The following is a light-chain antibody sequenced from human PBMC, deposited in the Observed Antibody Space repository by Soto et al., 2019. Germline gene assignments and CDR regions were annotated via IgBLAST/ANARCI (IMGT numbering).Light chain of an antibody. CDR1: QSISSY. J-gene: IGKJ1*01. CDR2: AAS. Sequence: DIQMTQSPSSLSASVGDRVRFTCRASQSISSYVNWYQQKPGKAPKLLIYAASSLQSGVPSRFSGSGSGTDFTLTISSLQPEDFATYYCQQSYSTPRTFGQGTKVEI. CDR3: QQSYSTPRT. V-gene: IGKV1-39*01.